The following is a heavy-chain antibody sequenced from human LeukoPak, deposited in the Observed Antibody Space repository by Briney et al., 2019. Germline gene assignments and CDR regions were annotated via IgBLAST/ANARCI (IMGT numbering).Heavy chain of an antibody. CDR3: ARDHDYGGNLFWFDP. CDR1: GGSISSYY. CDR2: IYTSGST. Sequence: SETLSLTCAVSGGSISSYYWSWIRRPAGKGLEWIGRIYTSGSTNYNPSLKSRVTMSVDTSKNQFSLKLSSVTAADTAVYYCARDHDYGGNLFWFDPWGQGTLVTVSS. D-gene: IGHD4-23*01. V-gene: IGHV4-4*07. J-gene: IGHJ5*02.